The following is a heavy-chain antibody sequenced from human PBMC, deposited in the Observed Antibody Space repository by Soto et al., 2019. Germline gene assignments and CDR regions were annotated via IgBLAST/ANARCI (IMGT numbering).Heavy chain of an antibody. V-gene: IGHV4-39*01. CDR2: IYYSGST. J-gene: IGHJ6*02. CDR3: ASLPPWGAAAGTFYYYYGMDV. CDR1: GGSINSGGYY. D-gene: IGHD6-13*01. Sequence: SETLSLTCTVSGGSINSGGYYWSWIRQPPGKGLEWFGSIYYSGSTYYNPSLKSRVTISVDTSKNQFSLKLSSVTAADTAVYYCASLPPWGAAAGTFYYYYGMDVWGQGTTVTVSS.